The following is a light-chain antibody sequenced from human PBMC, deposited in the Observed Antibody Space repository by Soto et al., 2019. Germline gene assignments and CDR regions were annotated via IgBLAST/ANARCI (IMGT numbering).Light chain of an antibody. CDR1: SSDVGGYNY. Sequence: QSALTQPPSASGSPGQSVTISCTGTSSDVGGYNYVSRYQHHPGKAPKLMVYEVSKRPSGVPDRFSGSKSGNTASLTVSGLQAEDEADYYCSSYAGSYYVFGTGTKVTVL. CDR2: EVS. J-gene: IGLJ1*01. V-gene: IGLV2-8*01. CDR3: SSYAGSYYV.